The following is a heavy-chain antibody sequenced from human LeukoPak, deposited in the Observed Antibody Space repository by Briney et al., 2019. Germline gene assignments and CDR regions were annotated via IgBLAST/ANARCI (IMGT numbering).Heavy chain of an antibody. Sequence: PSETLSLTCLVSGEPISSYYWSWIRQAPGRGPEYIGNVYYNGNTNYNPSLKSRVAISVDASKNQFSLKLSSVTAADTAVYYCARPLYNSGWDAFDIWGQGTMVTVSS. J-gene: IGHJ3*02. CDR2: VYYNGNT. V-gene: IGHV4-59*08. CDR1: GEPISSYY. CDR3: ARPLYNSGWDAFDI. D-gene: IGHD6-19*01.